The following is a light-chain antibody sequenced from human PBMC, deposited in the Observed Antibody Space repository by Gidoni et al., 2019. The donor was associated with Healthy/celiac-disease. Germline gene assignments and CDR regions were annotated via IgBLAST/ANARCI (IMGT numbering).Light chain of an antibody. CDR2: DDS. J-gene: IGLJ3*02. Sequence: SYVLTQPPSVSLAPGKTARITCGGNNIGSKSVHWYQQRPGQAPVLVVYDDSDRPSGIPERFSGSNSGNTATLTISGIEAGDEADYYCQVWDSSSDHTVFGGGTKLTVL. V-gene: IGLV3-21*03. CDR3: QVWDSSSDHTV. CDR1: NIGSKS.